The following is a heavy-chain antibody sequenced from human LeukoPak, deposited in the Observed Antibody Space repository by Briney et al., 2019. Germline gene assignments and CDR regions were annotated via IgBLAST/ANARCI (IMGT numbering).Heavy chain of an antibody. V-gene: IGHV3-30*02. CDR1: GFTFTESG. Sequence: GGSLRLSCAASGFTFTESGMHWVRQAPGNGLEWVAFIQYDESLKNYADSVQGRFTISRDTAKSTLYLQMNSLRVEDTAVYYCVKDNPSLDFWGQGTLVTVSS. CDR2: IQYDESLK. D-gene: IGHD1-14*01. J-gene: IGHJ4*02. CDR3: VKDNPSLDF.